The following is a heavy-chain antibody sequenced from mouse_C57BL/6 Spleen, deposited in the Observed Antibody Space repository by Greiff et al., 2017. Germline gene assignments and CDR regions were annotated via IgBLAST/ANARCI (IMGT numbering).Heavy chain of an antibody. CDR3: ARVIAGAY. CDR1: GYSFTGYY. D-gene: IGHD1-1*01. J-gene: IGHJ3*01. Sequence: EVKLQESGPELVKPGASVKISCKASGYSFTGYYMNWVKQSPEKSLEWIGEINPSTGGTTYNQKFKAKATLTVDKSSSTAYMQLKSLTSEDSAVYYCARVIAGAYWGQGTLVTVSA. CDR2: INPSTGGT. V-gene: IGHV1-42*01.